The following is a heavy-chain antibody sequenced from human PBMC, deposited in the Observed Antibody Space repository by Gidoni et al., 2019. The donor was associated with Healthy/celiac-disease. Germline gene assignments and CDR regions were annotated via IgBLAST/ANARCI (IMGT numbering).Heavy chain of an antibody. CDR3: AKDYLLAGVWPTLDY. J-gene: IGHJ4*02. CDR1: GFTFSSYG. CDR2: ISYDGSNK. Sequence: QVQLVESGWGVVQPGRSLRLSCAASGFTFSSYGMHWVRQAPGKGLEWVAVISYDGSNKYYADSVKGRFTISRDNSKNTLYLQMNSLRAEDTAVYYCAKDYLLAGVWPTLDYWGQGTLVTVSS. D-gene: IGHD2-8*02. V-gene: IGHV3-30*18.